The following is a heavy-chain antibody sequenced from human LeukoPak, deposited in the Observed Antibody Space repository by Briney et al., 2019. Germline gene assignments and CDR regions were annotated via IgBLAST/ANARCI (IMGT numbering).Heavy chain of an antibody. Sequence: SVKVSCKASGFTFNRSSMQWVRQARGQRLEWIGWIVVGSGNTNYAQRFQERITITRDMSTSTAYMELSSLRSEDTAVYYCATYCTNGVCSFDYWGQGTLVTVSS. J-gene: IGHJ4*02. CDR3: ATYCTNGVCSFDY. CDR1: GFTFNRSS. V-gene: IGHV1-58*02. CDR2: IVVGSGNT. D-gene: IGHD2-8*01.